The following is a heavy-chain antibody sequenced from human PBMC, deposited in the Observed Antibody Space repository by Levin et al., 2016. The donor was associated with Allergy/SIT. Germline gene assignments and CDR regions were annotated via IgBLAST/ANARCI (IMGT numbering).Heavy chain of an antibody. Sequence: GESLKISCAASGFTFSSYAMHWVRQAPGKGLEWVAVISYDGSNKYYADSVKGRFTISRDNSKNTLYLQMNSLRAEDTAVYYCARDDRYCSSTSCSYAPTTIDYWGQGTLVTVSS. J-gene: IGHJ4*02. V-gene: IGHV3-30-3*01. D-gene: IGHD2-2*01. CDR2: ISYDGSNK. CDR1: GFTFSSYA. CDR3: ARDDRYCSSTSCSYAPTTIDY.